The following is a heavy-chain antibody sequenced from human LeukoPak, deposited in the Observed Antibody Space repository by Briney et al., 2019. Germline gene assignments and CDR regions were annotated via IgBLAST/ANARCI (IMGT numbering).Heavy chain of an antibody. CDR1: GFTFSSYG. V-gene: IGHV3-30*03. D-gene: IGHD1-14*01. Sequence: GGSLRLSCAASGFTFSSYGMHWVRQAPGKGLEWVAVISYDGSNKYYADSVKGRFTISRDNSKNTLYLQMNSLRAEDTAVYYCARETTWVPSWYFDLWGRGTLVTVSS. J-gene: IGHJ2*01. CDR3: ARETTWVPSWYFDL. CDR2: ISYDGSNK.